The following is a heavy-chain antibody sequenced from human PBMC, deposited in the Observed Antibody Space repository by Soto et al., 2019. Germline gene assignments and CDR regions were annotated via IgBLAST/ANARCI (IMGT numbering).Heavy chain of an antibody. CDR3: ARDYRGYDLEIDY. V-gene: IGHV3-21*01. CDR1: GFTFSSYS. CDR2: ISSSSSYI. Sequence: EVQLVESGGGLVKPGGSLRLSCAASGFTFSSYSMNWVRQAPGKGLEWVSSISSSSSYIYYADSVKGRFTISRDNAKNSLYLQMNSLRAEDTAVYYCARDYRGYDLEIDYWGQGTLVTVSS. J-gene: IGHJ4*02. D-gene: IGHD5-12*01.